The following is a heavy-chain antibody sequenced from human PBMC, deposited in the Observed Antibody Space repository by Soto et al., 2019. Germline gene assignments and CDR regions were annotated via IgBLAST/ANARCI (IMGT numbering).Heavy chain of an antibody. CDR2: ISAYNGNT. V-gene: IGHV1-18*01. J-gene: IGHJ3*02. Sequence: ASVKVSCKASGGTFSSYAITWVRQAPGQGLEWMGWISAYNGNTNYAQKLQGRVTMTTDTSTSTAYMELRSLRSDDTAVYYCAKGTNAFDIWGQGTMVTVSS. CDR3: AKGTNAFDI. CDR1: GGTFSSYA.